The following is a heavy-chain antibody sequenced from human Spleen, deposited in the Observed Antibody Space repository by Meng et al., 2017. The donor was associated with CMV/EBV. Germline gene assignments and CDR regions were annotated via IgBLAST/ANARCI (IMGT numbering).Heavy chain of an antibody. CDR3: ARDRSGTGGGWCDP. CDR1: GGSISSSSYY. D-gene: IGHD3-16*01. J-gene: IGHJ5*02. Sequence: SETLSLTCTVSGGSISSSSYYWGWIRQPPGKGLEWIGSIYYSGSTYYNTSLKSRVTISVDTSKNQVSLKLSSVTAADTAVYSCARDRSGTGGGWCDPWGQGTLVTVSS. CDR2: IYYSGST. V-gene: IGHV4-39*07.